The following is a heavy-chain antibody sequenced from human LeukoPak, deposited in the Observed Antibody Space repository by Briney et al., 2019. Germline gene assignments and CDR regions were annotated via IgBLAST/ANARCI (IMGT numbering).Heavy chain of an antibody. CDR2: INSDGSST. CDR3: ARDENDAFDI. J-gene: IGHJ3*02. V-gene: IGHV3-74*01. CDR1: GXTFSTYW. Sequence: AGGSLRLSCAASGXTFSTYWMHWVRQAPGKGLVWVSRINSDGSSTTYADSVKGRFTISRDYAKNTLYLQMNSLRAEDTAVYYCARDENDAFDIWGQGTMVTVSS.